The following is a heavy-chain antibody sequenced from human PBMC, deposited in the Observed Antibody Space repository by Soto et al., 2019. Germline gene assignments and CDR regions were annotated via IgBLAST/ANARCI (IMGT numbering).Heavy chain of an antibody. V-gene: IGHV4-30-2*01. CDR3: ARTGDYDILTGYYPYYYGMDV. CDR2: IYHSGST. CDR1: GGSISSGGYS. J-gene: IGHJ6*02. D-gene: IGHD3-9*01. Sequence: PSETLSLTCAVSGGSISSGGYSGSWIRQPPGKGVEWIGYIYHSGSTYYNPSLKSRVTISVDRSKNQFSLKLSSVTAADTAVYYCARTGDYDILTGYYPYYYGMDVWGQGTTVTVSS.